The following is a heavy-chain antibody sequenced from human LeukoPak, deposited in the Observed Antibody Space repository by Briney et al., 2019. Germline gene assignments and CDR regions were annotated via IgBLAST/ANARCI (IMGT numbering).Heavy chain of an antibody. D-gene: IGHD5-12*01. Sequence: SETLSLTCAVYGGSFSGYYWSWIRQPPGKGLEWIGYIYYSGSTNYNPSLKSRVTISVDTSKNQFSLKLSSVTAADTAVYYCAREGATGDAFDIWGQGTMVTVSS. CDR2: IYYSGST. CDR3: AREGATGDAFDI. J-gene: IGHJ3*02. CDR1: GGSFSGYY. V-gene: IGHV4-59*01.